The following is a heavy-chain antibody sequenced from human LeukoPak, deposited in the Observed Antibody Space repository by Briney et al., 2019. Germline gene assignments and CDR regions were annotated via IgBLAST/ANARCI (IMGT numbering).Heavy chain of an antibody. V-gene: IGHV3-23*01. D-gene: IGHD6-19*01. CDR2: ISGSGGST. J-gene: IGHJ6*02. CDR3: AKGDSSGWQYYYYGMDV. Sequence: GGSLRLSCAASGFTFSSYAMSWVRQAPGKGLEWVSAISGSGGSTYYADSVKGRFTISKDNSKNTLYLQMNSLRAEDTAVYYCAKGDSSGWQYYYYGMDVWGQGTTVTVSS. CDR1: GFTFSSYA.